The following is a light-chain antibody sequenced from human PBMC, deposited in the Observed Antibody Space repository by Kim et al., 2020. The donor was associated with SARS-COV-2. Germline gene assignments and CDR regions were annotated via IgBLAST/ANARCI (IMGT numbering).Light chain of an antibody. J-gene: IGKJ4*01. Sequence: ASVGDRVSITCRASQGIGRWLAWYQQTPGKAPKLLIYAASTLHSGVPSRFSGSGSGTDFTLTISSLQPEDFATYFCQQAFSFPLTSGGGTKVDIK. CDR1: QGIGRW. V-gene: IGKV1-12*01. CDR3: QQAFSFPLT. CDR2: AAS.